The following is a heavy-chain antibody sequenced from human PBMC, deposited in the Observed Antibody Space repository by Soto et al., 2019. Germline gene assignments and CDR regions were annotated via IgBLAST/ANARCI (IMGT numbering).Heavy chain of an antibody. CDR1: GFTFRSYA. CDR3: ARSRNTPFDY. J-gene: IGHJ4*02. Sequence: GGSLRLSCAASGFTFRSYAMSWVRQAPGKGLEWVSGISDSDGSTYYADSVKGRFTISRDDSKNTLYLQMNSLRAEDTAVFYCARSRNTPFDYWGQGTLVTVSS. CDR2: ISDSDGST. D-gene: IGHD5-18*01. V-gene: IGHV3-23*01.